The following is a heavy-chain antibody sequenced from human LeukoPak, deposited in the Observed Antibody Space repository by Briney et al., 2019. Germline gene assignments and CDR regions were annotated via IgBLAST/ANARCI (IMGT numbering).Heavy chain of an antibody. D-gene: IGHD6-19*01. J-gene: IGHJ4*02. CDR1: GGSISSSNW. CDR2: IYHSGGT. CDR3: ARGGRLGFDY. Sequence: PSGTLSLTCAVSGGSISSSNWWCWVRQPPGKGLEWMGEIYHSGGTNYNPPLKSRVTISVDTSKNQSALKLSSVTAADTPVYYCARGGRLGFDYWGQGTLVTVSS. V-gene: IGHV4-4*02.